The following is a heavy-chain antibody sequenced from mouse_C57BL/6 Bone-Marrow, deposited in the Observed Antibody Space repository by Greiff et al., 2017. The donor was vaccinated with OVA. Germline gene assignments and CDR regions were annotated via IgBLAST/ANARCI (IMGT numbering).Heavy chain of an antibody. D-gene: IGHD2-12*01. CDR1: GYTFTSYW. CDR2: IDPNSGGT. CDR3: ARRNYRGHGYFDV. Sequence: VQLVESGAELVKPGASVKLSCKASGYTFTSYWMHWVKQRPGRGLEWIGRIDPNSGGTKYNEKFKSKATLTVDKPSSTAYMQLSSLTSEDSAVYYCARRNYRGHGYFDVWGTGTTVTVSS. J-gene: IGHJ1*03. V-gene: IGHV1-72*01.